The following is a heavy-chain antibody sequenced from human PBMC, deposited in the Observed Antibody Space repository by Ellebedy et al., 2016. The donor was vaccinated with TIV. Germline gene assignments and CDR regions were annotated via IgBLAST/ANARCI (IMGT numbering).Heavy chain of an antibody. CDR3: AKDWLSGSQLDY. D-gene: IGHD1-26*01. V-gene: IGHV3-30*04. CDR1: GFTFSSYA. CDR2: ISYDGSNK. J-gene: IGHJ4*02. Sequence: GESLKISXAASGFTFSSYAMHWVRQAPGKGLEWVAVISYDGSNKYYADSVKGRFTISRDNSKNTLYLQMNSLRAEDTAVYYCAKDWLSGSQLDYWGQGTLVTVSS.